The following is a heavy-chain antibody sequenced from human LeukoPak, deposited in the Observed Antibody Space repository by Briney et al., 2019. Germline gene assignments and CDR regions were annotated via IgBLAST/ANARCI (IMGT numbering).Heavy chain of an antibody. Sequence: GGSLRLSCAASGFSFSNFAVHWVRQAPGKGLEWVAFISYDGSNKKYADSVKGRFTISRDNSKDTLYLQLDSLRLEDTAFYYCAKDSAWFESFQYCFDSWGQGTLVTVSS. D-gene: IGHD6-19*01. CDR1: GFSFSNFA. CDR3: AKDSAWFESFQYCFDS. J-gene: IGHJ4*02. V-gene: IGHV3-30*01. CDR2: ISYDGSNK.